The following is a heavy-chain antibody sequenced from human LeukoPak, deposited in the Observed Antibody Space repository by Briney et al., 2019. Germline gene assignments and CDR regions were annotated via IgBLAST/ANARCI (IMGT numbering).Heavy chain of an antibody. D-gene: IGHD2-2*01. CDR3: ARGCSSTSCYLNWFDP. J-gene: IGHJ5*02. CDR1: GYTFTSFD. Sequence: GASVKVSCKASGYTFTSFDINWVRQATGQGLQWMGWMNPNSDNTAYAQKFQGRVSMTWNTSISTAYMELSSLRSEDTAVYYCARGCSSTSCYLNWFDPWGQGTLVTVSS. CDR2: MNPNSDNT. V-gene: IGHV1-8*01.